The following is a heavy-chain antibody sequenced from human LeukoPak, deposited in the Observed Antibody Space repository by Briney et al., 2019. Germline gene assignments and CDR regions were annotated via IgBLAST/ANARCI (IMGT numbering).Heavy chain of an antibody. CDR2: ITYDGYYK. CDR1: GFTFSSYG. V-gene: IGHV3-30*18. D-gene: IGHD1-26*01. CDR3: AKDKGREGDY. J-gene: IGHJ4*02. Sequence: GGSLRLSCAASGFTFSSYGMHWVRQAPGKGLEWVAVITYDGYYKYYADSVKGRFTISRDNSKNTLYLQMNSLRAEDTAVYYCAKDKGREGDYWGQGNLVTVSS.